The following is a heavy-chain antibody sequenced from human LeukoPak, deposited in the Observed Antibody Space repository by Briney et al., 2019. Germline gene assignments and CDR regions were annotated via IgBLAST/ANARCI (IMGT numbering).Heavy chain of an antibody. CDR3: ARTIAAAGTSFDY. J-gene: IGHJ4*02. V-gene: IGHV4-30-2*01. D-gene: IGHD6-13*01. CDR2: IYHSGST. Sequence: PSETLSLTCAVSGGSISSGGYSWSWIRQPPGKGLEWIGYIYHSGSTYYNPSLKSRVTISVDRSKNQFSLKLSSVTAADTAVYYCARTIAAAGTSFDYWGQGTLVTVSS. CDR1: GGSISSGGYS.